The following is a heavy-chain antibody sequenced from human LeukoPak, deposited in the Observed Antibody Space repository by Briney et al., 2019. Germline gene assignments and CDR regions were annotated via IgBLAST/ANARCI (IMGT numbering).Heavy chain of an antibody. CDR2: ISGSGGTT. Sequence: GGSLTLSCAASGFTFSTYAMSWVRQAPGKGPDWVSAISGSGGTTYYADSVKGRFTISRDNSKNTLYLQMTSLRVEDTALYYSAKDARRNYDFWDRFDYWGQGALVTVSS. J-gene: IGHJ4*02. CDR1: GFTFSTYA. CDR3: AKDARRNYDFWDRFDY. D-gene: IGHD3-3*01. V-gene: IGHV3-23*01.